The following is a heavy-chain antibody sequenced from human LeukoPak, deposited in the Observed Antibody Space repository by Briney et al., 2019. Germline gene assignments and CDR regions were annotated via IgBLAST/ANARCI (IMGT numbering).Heavy chain of an antibody. CDR2: IYYSGST. Sequence: SETLSLTCTVSGGSISSSSYYWGWIRQPPGKGLEWIGSIYYSGSTYYNPSLKSRVTISVDTSKNQFSLKLSSVTAADTAVYYCARLGGTSDWGQGTLVTVSS. CDR3: ARLGGTSD. V-gene: IGHV4-39*01. D-gene: IGHD1-7*01. CDR1: GGSISSSSYY. J-gene: IGHJ4*02.